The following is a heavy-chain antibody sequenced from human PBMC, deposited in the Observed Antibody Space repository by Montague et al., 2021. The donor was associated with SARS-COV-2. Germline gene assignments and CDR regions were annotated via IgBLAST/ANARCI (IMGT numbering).Heavy chain of an antibody. V-gene: IGHV4-59*01. CDR1: GGSISSYY. CDR3: ARAQNTCFIANCVNYFEV. Sequence: SETLSLTCEVSGGSISSYYWSWIRQSPGKGLEWIGYVHYTGSTRYNPSLKTRVTLSLDTPKNHFSLKLSSVTAADTAVYSCARAQNTCFIANCVNYFEVWGLGALVTVSS. CDR2: VHYTGST. D-gene: IGHD1-1*01. J-gene: IGHJ4*02.